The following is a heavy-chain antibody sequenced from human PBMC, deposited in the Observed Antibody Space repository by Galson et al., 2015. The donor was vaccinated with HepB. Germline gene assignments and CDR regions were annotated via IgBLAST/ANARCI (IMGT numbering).Heavy chain of an antibody. D-gene: IGHD3-10*01. J-gene: IGHJ4*02. CDR3: AKAGRGFGELFDY. Sequence: SLRLSCAASGFTFDDYTMHWVRQAPGKGLEWVSLISWDGGSTYYADSVKGRFTISRDNSKNALYLQMNSLRTEDTALYYCAKAGRGFGELFDYWGQGTLVTVSS. CDR1: GFTFDDYT. V-gene: IGHV3-43*01. CDR2: ISWDGGST.